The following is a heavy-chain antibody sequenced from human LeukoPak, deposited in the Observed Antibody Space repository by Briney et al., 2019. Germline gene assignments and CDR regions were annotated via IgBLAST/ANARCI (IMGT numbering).Heavy chain of an antibody. Sequence: GGSLRLSCAASGFTVSSNYMSWVRQAPGKGLEWVSVIYSGGSTYYADSVKGRFTISRDNSKNTLYLQMNSLRAEDTAVYYCAKDLSSSWYYYYGMDVWGQGTTVTVSS. D-gene: IGHD6-13*01. CDR2: IYSGGST. CDR3: AKDLSSSWYYYYGMDV. CDR1: GFTVSSNY. V-gene: IGHV3-53*05. J-gene: IGHJ6*02.